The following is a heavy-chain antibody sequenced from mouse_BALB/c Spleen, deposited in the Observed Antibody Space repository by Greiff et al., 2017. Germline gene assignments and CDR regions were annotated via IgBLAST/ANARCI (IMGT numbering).Heavy chain of an antibody. J-gene: IGHJ2*01. CDR3: ARHETTVVATDRYFDY. V-gene: IGHV5-6*01. CDR1: GFTFSSYG. Sequence: EVKLMESGGDLVKPGGSLKLSCAASGFTFSSYGMSWVRQTPDKRLEWVATISSGGSYTYYPDSVKGRFTISRDNAKNTLYLQMSSLKSEDTAMYYFARHETTVVATDRYFDYWGQGTTLTVSA. CDR2: ISSGGSYT. D-gene: IGHD1-1*01.